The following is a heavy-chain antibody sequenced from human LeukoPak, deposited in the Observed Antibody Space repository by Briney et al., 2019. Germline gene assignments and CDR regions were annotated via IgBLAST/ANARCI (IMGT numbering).Heavy chain of an antibody. CDR2: IYSGGST. CDR1: GFTFSTSA. V-gene: IGHV3-53*01. D-gene: IGHD3-10*01. CDR3: ASGSGSYRTPYYYMDV. J-gene: IGHJ6*03. Sequence: GGSLRLSCAASGFTFSTSAMTWVRQAPGKGLEWVSVIYSGGSTYYADSMKGRFTISRDNSKNTLYLQMNSLRAEDTAVYYCASGSGSYRTPYYYMDVWGTGTTVTVSS.